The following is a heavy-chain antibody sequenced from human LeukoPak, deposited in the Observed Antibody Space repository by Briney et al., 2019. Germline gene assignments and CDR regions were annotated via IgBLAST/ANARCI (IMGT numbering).Heavy chain of an antibody. CDR3: ARDSHPSGYDY. D-gene: IGHD5-12*01. Sequence: GGALRLSCAASGFTFSSYSMNWVRQAPAKELEWVSAISSSSSYIYYADSVKGRFTISRDNAKNSLYLQMNSLRAEDTAVYYCARDSHPSGYDYWGQGTLVTVSS. V-gene: IGHV3-21*01. J-gene: IGHJ4*02. CDR2: ISSSSSYI. CDR1: GFTFSSYS.